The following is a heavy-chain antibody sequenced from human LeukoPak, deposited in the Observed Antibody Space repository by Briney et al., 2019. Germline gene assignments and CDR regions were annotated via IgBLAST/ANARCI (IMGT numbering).Heavy chain of an antibody. V-gene: IGHV3-33*01. D-gene: IGHD6-19*01. CDR2: IWYDGSNK. CDR1: GFTFSSYG. Sequence: GRSLRLSCAASGFTFSSYGMHWVRQAPGKGLEWVAVIWYDGSNKYYADSVKGRFTISRDNSKNTLYLQMNSLRAEDTAVYYCARDPTNIQWLVQYDAFDIWGQGTMVTVSS. CDR3: ARDPTNIQWLVQYDAFDI. J-gene: IGHJ3*02.